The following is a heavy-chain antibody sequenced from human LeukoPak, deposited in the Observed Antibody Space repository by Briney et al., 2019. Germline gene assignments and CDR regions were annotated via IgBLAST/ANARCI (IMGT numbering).Heavy chain of an antibody. CDR3: ARAEVPYYDSSGYSDY. CDR1: GYTFTGYY. V-gene: IGHV1-2*02. J-gene: IGHJ4*02. Sequence: ASVKVSCKASGYTFTGYYMHWVRQAPGQGLEWMGWTNPNSGGTNYAQKFQGRVTMTRDTSISTAYMELSRLRSDDTAVYYCARAEVPYYDSSGYSDYWGQGTLVTVSS. D-gene: IGHD3-22*01. CDR2: TNPNSGGT.